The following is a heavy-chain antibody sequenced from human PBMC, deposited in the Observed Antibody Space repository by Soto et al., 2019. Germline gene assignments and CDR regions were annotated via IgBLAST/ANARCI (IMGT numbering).Heavy chain of an antibody. D-gene: IGHD2-15*01. CDR1: GYTFTSYA. CDR2: INAGNGNT. V-gene: IGHV1-3*01. J-gene: IGHJ1*01. Sequence: QVQHVQSGAEVKKPGASVKVSCKASGYTFTSYAMHWVRQAPGQRLEWMGWINAGNGNTKYSQKFQGRVTITRDTSASTAYMELSSLRSEDTAVYYCARESGGYCSGGSCRSHQHWGQGTLVTVSS. CDR3: ARESGGYCSGGSCRSHQH.